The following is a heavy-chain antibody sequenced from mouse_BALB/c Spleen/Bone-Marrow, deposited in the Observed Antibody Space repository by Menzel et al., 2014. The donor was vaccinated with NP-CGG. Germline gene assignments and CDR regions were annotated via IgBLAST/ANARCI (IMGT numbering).Heavy chain of an antibody. CDR2: TXPGNVNT. D-gene: IGHD2-3*01. CDR3: ARRYDGYFDY. CDR1: GYTFTLYY. V-gene: IGHV1S56*01. J-gene: IGHJ2*01. Sequence: QVQLQQSGPELVKPGASVRISCKASGYTFTLYYIHWVKQRPGQGLEWIGWTXPGNVNTNYNEKFKGKATLTADKSSSTAYMNISSLTSEDSAVYFCARRYDGYFDYWGQGTTLTVSS.